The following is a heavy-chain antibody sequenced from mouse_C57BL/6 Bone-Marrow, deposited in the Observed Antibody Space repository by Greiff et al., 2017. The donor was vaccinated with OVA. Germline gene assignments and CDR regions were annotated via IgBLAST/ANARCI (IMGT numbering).Heavy chain of an antibody. V-gene: IGHV1-26*01. Sequence: VQLPQSGPELVKPGASVKISCKASGYTFTDYYMNWVKQSHGKSLEWIGDINPNNGGTSYNQKFKGKATLTVDKSSSTAYMELRSLTSEDSAVYYCARGEAYYDYLYAMDYWGQGTSVTVSS. D-gene: IGHD2-4*01. CDR2: INPNNGGT. CDR1: GYTFTDYY. CDR3: ARGEAYYDYLYAMDY. J-gene: IGHJ4*01.